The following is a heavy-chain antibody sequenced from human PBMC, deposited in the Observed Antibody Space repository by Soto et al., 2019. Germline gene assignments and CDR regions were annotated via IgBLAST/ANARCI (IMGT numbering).Heavy chain of an antibody. CDR2: ISSSSSTI. J-gene: IGHJ4*02. CDR1: GFTFSSYS. D-gene: IGHD3-22*01. V-gene: IGHV3-48*01. Sequence: EVQLVESGGGLVQPGGSLRLSCAASGFTFSSYSMNWVRQAPGKGLEWVSYISSSSSTIYYADSVKGRFTISRDNAKNSLYLQMNGLRAEDTAVYYCARDYYDSSGYSADFDYWGQGTLVTVSS. CDR3: ARDYYDSSGYSADFDY.